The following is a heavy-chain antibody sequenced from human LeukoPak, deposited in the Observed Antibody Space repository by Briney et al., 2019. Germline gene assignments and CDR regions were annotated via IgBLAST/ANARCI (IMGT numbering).Heavy chain of an antibody. Sequence: SVKVSCKASGGTFSSYAISWVRLAPGQGLEWMGGIIPIFGTANYAQKFQGRVTITADESTSTAYMELSSLRSEDTAVYYCARADYYGSGSYYNYFDYWGQGTLVTVSS. CDR1: GGTFSSYA. J-gene: IGHJ4*02. V-gene: IGHV1-69*13. D-gene: IGHD3-10*01. CDR3: ARADYYGSGSYYNYFDY. CDR2: IIPIFGTA.